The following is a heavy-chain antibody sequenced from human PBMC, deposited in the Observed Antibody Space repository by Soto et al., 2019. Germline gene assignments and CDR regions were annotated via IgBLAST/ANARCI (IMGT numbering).Heavy chain of an antibody. J-gene: IGHJ6*03. D-gene: IGHD3-9*01. CDR1: GYTFTSYG. V-gene: IGHV1-18*01. CDR3: ARDILRYFDWLPNYYYYSMDV. Sequence: QVQLVQSGAEVKKPGASVKVSCKASGYTFTSYGISWVRQAPGQGLEWMGWISAYNGNTNYAQKLQGRVTITKDTSTSTAYMELRSLRSDDTAVYYCARDILRYFDWLPNYYYYSMDVWGKGTTVTVSS. CDR2: ISAYNGNT.